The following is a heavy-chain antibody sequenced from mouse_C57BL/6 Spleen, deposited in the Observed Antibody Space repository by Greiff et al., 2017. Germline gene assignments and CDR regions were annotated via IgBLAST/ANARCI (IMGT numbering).Heavy chain of an antibody. CDR2: IWSGGST. D-gene: IGHD2-5*01. Sequence: VQLVESGPGLVQPSQSLSITCTVSGFSLTSYGVHWVRQSPGKGLEWLGVIWSGGSTDYNAAFISRLSISKDNSKSQVFFKMNSLQADDTAIYYCARKGSNYVGYYAMDYWGQGTSVTVSS. J-gene: IGHJ4*01. CDR1: GFSLTSYG. CDR3: ARKGSNYVGYYAMDY. V-gene: IGHV2-2*01.